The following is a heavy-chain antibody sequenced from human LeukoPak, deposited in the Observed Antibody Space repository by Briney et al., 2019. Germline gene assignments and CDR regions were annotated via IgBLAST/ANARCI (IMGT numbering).Heavy chain of an antibody. D-gene: IGHD4-17*01. V-gene: IGHV3-64*01. CDR3: AREDYGTGKFDY. CDR1: GFTFSRYT. J-gene: IGHJ4*02. Sequence: GGSLRLSCAASGFTFSRYTMHWARQAPGKGLECVSGISSKGGSTYYARSVKGRFTISRDNSKNTLYLQMGSLRAEDMAVYYCAREDYGTGKFDYWGQGTLVIVSS. CDR2: ISSKGGST.